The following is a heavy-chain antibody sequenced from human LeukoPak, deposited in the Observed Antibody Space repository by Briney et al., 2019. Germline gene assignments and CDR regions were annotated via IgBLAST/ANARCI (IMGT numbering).Heavy chain of an antibody. D-gene: IGHD6-13*01. Sequence: PGGSLRLSCAASGFTFSSYGMNWVRQAPGKGLEWVAVIWYDGSNKYYADSVKGRFTISRDNSKNTLYLQMNSLRAEDTSVYYCAKTLSAAGMILPFVYWGQGTLVTVSS. CDR1: GFTFSSYG. CDR2: IWYDGSNK. CDR3: AKTLSAAGMILPFVY. V-gene: IGHV3-33*06. J-gene: IGHJ4*02.